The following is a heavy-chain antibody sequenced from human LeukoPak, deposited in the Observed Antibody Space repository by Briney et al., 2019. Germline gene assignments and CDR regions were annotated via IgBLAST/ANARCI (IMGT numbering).Heavy chain of an antibody. CDR2: IYHSGST. Sequence: PSETLSLTCIVSGYSISSGYYWGWVRQPPGKGLEWIANIYHSGSTYYNPSLKSRVTISVDTSKNQFSLKLSSVTAADTAVYYCARDKDGSGSSPFDYWGQGTLVTVSS. CDR1: GYSISSGYY. V-gene: IGHV4-38-2*02. CDR3: ARDKDGSGSSPFDY. D-gene: IGHD3-10*01. J-gene: IGHJ4*02.